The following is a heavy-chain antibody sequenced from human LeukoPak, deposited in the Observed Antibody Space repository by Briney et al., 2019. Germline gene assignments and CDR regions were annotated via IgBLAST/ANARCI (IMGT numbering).Heavy chain of an antibody. Sequence: GGSLRLSCAASGFTFSSYWMSWVRQAPGKGLEWVANIKQDGSEKYYVDSVKGRFTISRDNAKSSLYLQMNSLRAEDTAVYYCARSPYCSGGSCYGGPDYWGQGTLVTVSS. CDR1: GFTFSSYW. CDR2: IKQDGSEK. D-gene: IGHD2-15*01. CDR3: ARSPYCSGGSCYGGPDY. V-gene: IGHV3-7*01. J-gene: IGHJ4*02.